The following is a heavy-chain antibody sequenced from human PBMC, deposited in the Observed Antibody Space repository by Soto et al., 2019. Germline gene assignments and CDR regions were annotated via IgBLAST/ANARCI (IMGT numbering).Heavy chain of an antibody. V-gene: IGHV3-23*01. CDR1: GFTFSDYA. D-gene: IGHD2-21*01. CDR3: AKGRPGVAAAPDY. CDR2: ASGSGSGT. Sequence: EVQLLESGGGSVHPGESLRLSCAASGFTFSDYAMPWVRQAPGKGLEWVSSASGSGSGTYYADSVKGRFTISRDNSKNTLFLHMTNLRAGDTALYFCAKGRPGVAAAPDYWGQGTLVTVSS. J-gene: IGHJ4*02.